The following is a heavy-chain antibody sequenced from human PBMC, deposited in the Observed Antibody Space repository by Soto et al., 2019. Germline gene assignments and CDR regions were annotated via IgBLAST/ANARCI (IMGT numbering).Heavy chain of an antibody. CDR3: AKAFYSSSWSGYFDY. V-gene: IGHV3-23*01. Sequence: GGSLRLSCAASGFTFSSYAMSWVRQAPGKGLEWVSTISVSGGSTYYADSVKGRFTISRDNSKNTLYLQMNSLRAEDTAVYYCAKAFYSSSWSGYFDYWGQGTLVTVSS. CDR1: GFTFSSYA. D-gene: IGHD6-13*01. J-gene: IGHJ4*02. CDR2: ISVSGGST.